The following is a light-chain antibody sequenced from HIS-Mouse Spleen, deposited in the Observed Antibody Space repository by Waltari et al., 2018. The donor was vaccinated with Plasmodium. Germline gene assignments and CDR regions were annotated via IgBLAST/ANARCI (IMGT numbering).Light chain of an antibody. J-gene: IGKJ3*01. Sequence: EIVMTQSPATLSVSPGERATLPCRASQSDSSQLAVDQQKPGQAPRPLIYGASTRATGIPARFSGSGSGTEFTLTISSLQSEDFAVYYCQQYNNWSFTFGPGTKVDIK. CDR2: GAS. CDR1: QSDSSQ. V-gene: IGKV3-15*01. CDR3: QQYNNWSFT.